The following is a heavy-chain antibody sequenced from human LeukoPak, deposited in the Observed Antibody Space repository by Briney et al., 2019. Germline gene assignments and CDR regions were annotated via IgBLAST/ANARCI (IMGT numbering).Heavy chain of an antibody. CDR3: ARGSNNRYYYGSGSYYKPPPYNWFDP. CDR1: GYSISSGYY. D-gene: IGHD3-10*01. Sequence: SETLSLTCTVSGYSISSGYYWGWIRQPPGKGLEWIGTIYYSGSTYYNPSLKSRVTISVDTSKNQFSLRLRSVTAADTAVYYCARGSNNRYYYGSGSYYKPPPYNWFDPWGQGTLVTVSS. V-gene: IGHV4-38-2*02. CDR2: IYYSGST. J-gene: IGHJ5*02.